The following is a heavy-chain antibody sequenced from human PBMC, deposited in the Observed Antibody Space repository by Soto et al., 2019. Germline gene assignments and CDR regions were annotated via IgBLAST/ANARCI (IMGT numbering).Heavy chain of an antibody. CDR1: GGSFSGYY. V-gene: IGHV4-34*01. J-gene: IGHJ5*02. CDR3: ARGSFFMVRGVIPPHWFDP. D-gene: IGHD3-10*01. Sequence: SETLSLTCAVYGGSFSGYYWSWIRQPPGKGLEWIGEINHSGSTNYNPSLKSRVTISVDTSKNQFSLKLSSVTAADTAVYYCARGSFFMVRGVIPPHWFDPWGQGTLVTVSS. CDR2: INHSGST.